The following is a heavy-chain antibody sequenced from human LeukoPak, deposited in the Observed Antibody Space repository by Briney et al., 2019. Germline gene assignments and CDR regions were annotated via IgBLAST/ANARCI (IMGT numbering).Heavy chain of an antibody. CDR1: GFTFSSYG. V-gene: IGHV3-30*02. CDR2: IRYDGSNK. D-gene: IGHD6-13*01. J-gene: IGHJ4*02. Sequence: GGSLRLSCAASGFTFSSYGMHWVRQAPGKGLEWVAFIRYDGSNKYYADSAKGRFTISRDNSKNTLYLQMNSLRAEDTAVYYCAKPILRSGYSSSWYSGAFDYWGQGTLVTVSS. CDR3: AKPILRSGYSSSWYSGAFDY.